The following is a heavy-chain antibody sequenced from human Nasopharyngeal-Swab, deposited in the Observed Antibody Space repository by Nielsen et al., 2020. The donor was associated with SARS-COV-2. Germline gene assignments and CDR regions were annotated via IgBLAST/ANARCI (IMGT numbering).Heavy chain of an antibody. CDR2: IYYSGTT. D-gene: IGHD3-22*01. V-gene: IGHV4-59*13. CDR1: GGSISPFY. J-gene: IGHJ4*02. CDR3: ARTRDYYDTSVYYNVRYFDY. Sequence: SETLSLTCSVSGGSISPFYWSWIRQPPGKGLEWIGYIYYSGTTNYNPSLKSRVTISVDTSKNQFSLKLTSVTPADTAVYYCARTRDYYDTSVYYNVRYFDYWGQGTLVTVSS.